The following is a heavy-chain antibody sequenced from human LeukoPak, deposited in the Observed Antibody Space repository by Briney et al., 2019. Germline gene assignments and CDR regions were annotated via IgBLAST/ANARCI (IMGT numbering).Heavy chain of an antibody. D-gene: IGHD3-22*01. CDR2: INPNSGGT. CDR1: GNSFTDYY. CDR3: AREDSSDYLDAFNI. Sequence: ASVKVSCKASGNSFTDYYFHWVRQAPGQGLEWMGWINPNSGGTDYAQKFQGRVTMTRDTSISTAYMELRRLRSDDTAVYYCAREDSSDYLDAFNIWGQGTMVTVFS. J-gene: IGHJ3*02. V-gene: IGHV1-2*02.